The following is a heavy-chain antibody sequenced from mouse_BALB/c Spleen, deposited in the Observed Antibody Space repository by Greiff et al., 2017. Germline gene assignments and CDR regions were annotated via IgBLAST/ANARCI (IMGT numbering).Heavy chain of an antibody. CDR3: ARVVYSYFDY. Sequence: QVHVKQSGAELAKPGASVKMSCKASGYTFTSYWMHWVKQRPGQGLEWIGYINPSTGYTEYNQKFKDKATLTADKSSSTAYMQLSSLTSEDSAVYYCARVVYSYFDYWGQGTTLTVSS. D-gene: IGHD1-1*01. J-gene: IGHJ2*01. CDR1: GYTFTSYW. V-gene: IGHV1-7*01. CDR2: INPSTGYT.